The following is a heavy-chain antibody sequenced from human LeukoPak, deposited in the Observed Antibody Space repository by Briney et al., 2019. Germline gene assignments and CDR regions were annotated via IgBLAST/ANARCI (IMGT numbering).Heavy chain of an antibody. D-gene: IGHD4/OR15-4a*01. CDR2: TWYDGSNK. CDR3: AADRTKVLQAYDALDI. CDR1: GFTFSSYG. J-gene: IGHJ3*02. Sequence: GGSLRLSCAASGFTFSSYGMHWVRQAPGKGLECVALTWYDGSNKYYADSVKGRFTISRDNSKNTLYLQMDGLTAVDTAVYYCAADRTKVLQAYDALDIWGQGTMVTVSS. V-gene: IGHV3-33*01.